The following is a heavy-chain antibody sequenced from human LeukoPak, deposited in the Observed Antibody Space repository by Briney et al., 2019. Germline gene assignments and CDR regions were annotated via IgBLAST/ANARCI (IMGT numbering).Heavy chain of an antibody. CDR2: IRYDGSNK. CDR3: AKDGVPITIGEKLEGWFDP. J-gene: IGHJ5*02. V-gene: IGHV3-30*02. CDR1: GFTFSSYG. Sequence: GGSLRLSCAASGFTFSSYGMHWVRQAPGKGLEWVAFIRYDGSNKYYADSVKGRFTISRDNSKNTLYLQMNSLRAEDTAVYYCAKDGVPITIGEKLEGWFDPWGQGTLVTVSS. D-gene: IGHD3-16*01.